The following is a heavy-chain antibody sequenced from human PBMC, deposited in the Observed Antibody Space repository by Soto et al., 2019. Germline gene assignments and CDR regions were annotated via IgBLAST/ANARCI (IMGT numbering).Heavy chain of an antibody. CDR1: GFTFSSYG. CDR3: AKDRAGYYFDY. CDR2: ISYDGSNK. J-gene: IGHJ4*02. V-gene: IGHV3-30*18. Sequence: QVQLVESGGGVVQPGRSLRLSCAASGFTFSSYGMHWVRQAPGKGLEWVAVISYDGSNKYYADSVKGRFTISRDNSKNTLELQMNSLRAEDTAVYYCAKDRAGYYFDYWGQGTLVTVSS. D-gene: IGHD3-10*01.